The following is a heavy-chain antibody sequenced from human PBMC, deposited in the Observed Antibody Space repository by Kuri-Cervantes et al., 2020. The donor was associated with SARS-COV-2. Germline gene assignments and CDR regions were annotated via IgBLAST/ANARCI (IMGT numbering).Heavy chain of an antibody. CDR2: ISSSSSTI. CDR1: GFTFSSYS. V-gene: IGHV3-48*01. D-gene: IGHD4-17*01. Sequence: GESLKISCAASGFTFSSYSMNWVRQAPGKGLEWVSYISSSSSTIYYADSVKGRFTISRDNAKNSLYLQMNSLRAEDTALYYCARAYGDYVFREGLDSWGQGTLVTVSS. CDR3: ARAYGDYVFREGLDS. J-gene: IGHJ4*02.